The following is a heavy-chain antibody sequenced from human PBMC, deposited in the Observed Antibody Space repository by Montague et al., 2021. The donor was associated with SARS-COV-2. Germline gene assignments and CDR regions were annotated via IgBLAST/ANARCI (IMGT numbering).Heavy chain of an antibody. J-gene: IGHJ6*02. CDR3: ARDPWRITICGVVTRYGMDV. CDR2: IYYSGST. V-gene: IGHV4-61*01. D-gene: IGHD3-3*01. CDR1: GGSVSSGSYY. Sequence: SETLSLTCIVSGGSVSSGSYYWSWIRQPPGKGLEWIGYIYYSGSTNYNPSLKSRVTISVDTSKNQSSLKLSSVTAADTAVYYWARDPWRITICGVVTRYGMDVWGQGTTVTVSS.